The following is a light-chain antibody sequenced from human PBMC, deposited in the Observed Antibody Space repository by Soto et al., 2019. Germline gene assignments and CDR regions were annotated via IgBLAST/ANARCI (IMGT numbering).Light chain of an antibody. CDR3: QQRSNWPPLT. J-gene: IGKJ3*01. Sequence: EIVLTQSPATLSLSPGERATLSCRASQSVSSYLAWYQQKPGHAPRLLIYDASNRATGIPARFSGSGSGTDFALTISSLEPEDFAVYYCQQRSNWPPLTFGPGTKVHIK. CDR2: DAS. V-gene: IGKV3-11*01. CDR1: QSVSSY.